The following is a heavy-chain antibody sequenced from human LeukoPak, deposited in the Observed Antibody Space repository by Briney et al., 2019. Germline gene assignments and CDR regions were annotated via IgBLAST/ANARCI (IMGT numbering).Heavy chain of an antibody. D-gene: IGHD1-26*01. V-gene: IGHV4-39*07. J-gene: IGHJ3*02. CDR2: IYYSGST. CDR1: GGSISSSSYY. CDR3: ARGVGADYDAFDI. Sequence: PSETLSLTCTVSGGSISSSSYYWGWIRQPPGKGLEWIGSIYYSGSTYYNPSLKSRVTISVDRSKNQFSLKLSSVTAADTAVYYCARGVGADYDAFDIWGQGTMVTVSS.